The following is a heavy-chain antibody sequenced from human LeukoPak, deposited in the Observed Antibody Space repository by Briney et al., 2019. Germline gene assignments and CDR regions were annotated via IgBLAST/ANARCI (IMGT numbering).Heavy chain of an antibody. CDR2: ISYDGSNK. Sequence: GGSLRLSCAASGFTFSSYAMHWVRQAPGKGLEWVAVISYDGSNKYYADSVKGRFTISRDNSKNTLYLQMNSLRDEDTAVYYCASSGSYRLDYWGQGTLVTVSS. CDR1: GFTFSSYA. CDR3: ASSGSYRLDY. D-gene: IGHD1-26*01. J-gene: IGHJ4*02. V-gene: IGHV3-30-3*01.